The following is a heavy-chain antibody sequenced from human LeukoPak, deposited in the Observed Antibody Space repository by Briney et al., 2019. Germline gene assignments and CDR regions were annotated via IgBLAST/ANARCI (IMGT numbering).Heavy chain of an antibody. CDR2: IKSKTDGGTT. V-gene: IGHV3-15*07. J-gene: IGHJ4*02. Sequence: NAGGSLRLSCAASGFTFSNAWMNWVRQAPGKGLEWVGRIKSKTDGGTTDYAAPVKGRFTISRDDSKNTLYLQMNSLKTEDTAVYYCTTTMVREKRPFDYWGQGTLVTVSS. CDR3: TTTMVREKRPFDY. D-gene: IGHD3-10*01. CDR1: GFTFSNAW.